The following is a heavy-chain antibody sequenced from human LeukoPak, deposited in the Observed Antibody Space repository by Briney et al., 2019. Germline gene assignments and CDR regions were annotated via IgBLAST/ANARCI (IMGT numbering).Heavy chain of an antibody. J-gene: IGHJ4*02. D-gene: IGHD3-10*01. CDR2: IIPILGAA. CDR3: ARAPGVPPVTFDS. V-gene: IGHV1-69*05. Sequence: ASVKVSCKASGGTFINYAFSWVRQAPGQGLEWMGGIIPILGAANDAQKFQGRVTITTDESTSTVYMELSSLRSEDTAVYYCARAPGVPPVTFDSWGQGTLVTVSS. CDR1: GGTFINYA.